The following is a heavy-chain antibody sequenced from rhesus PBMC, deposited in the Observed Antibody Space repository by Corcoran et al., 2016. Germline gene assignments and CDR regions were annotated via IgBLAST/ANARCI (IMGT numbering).Heavy chain of an antibody. Sequence: QVQLVQSGAEVKKPGSSVKVSCKASGYPFTYYYMHWVRQAPGQGLEWMGEINPKTGDTNYEQKCQGRVTITRYTSTSTAYMELSSLRSEDTAVYYGERAGWYCSGIYCQYYFDYWGQGVLVTVSS. D-gene: IGHD2-27*01. CDR1: GYPFTYYY. CDR2: INPKTGDT. CDR3: ERAGWYCSGIYCQYYFDY. V-gene: IGHV1-138*01. J-gene: IGHJ4*01.